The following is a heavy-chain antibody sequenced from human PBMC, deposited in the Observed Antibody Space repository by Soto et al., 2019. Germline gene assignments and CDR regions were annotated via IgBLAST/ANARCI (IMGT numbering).Heavy chain of an antibody. D-gene: IGHD3-3*01. J-gene: IGHJ1*01. Sequence: EVQLLESGGGLVQPGGSLRLSCAASGFTFSSYAMSWVRQAPGKGLEWVSAISGSGGSTYYADSVKGRFTISRDNSKNTLYLQMNSRRAEDTAVYYCVKENRDYDFWSGSYSWYFQHWGQGTLVTVSS. V-gene: IGHV3-23*01. CDR3: VKENRDYDFWSGSYSWYFQH. CDR2: ISGSGGST. CDR1: GFTFSSYA.